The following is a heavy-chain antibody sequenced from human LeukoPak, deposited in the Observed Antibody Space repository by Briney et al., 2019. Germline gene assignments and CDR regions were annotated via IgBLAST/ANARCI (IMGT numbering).Heavy chain of an antibody. V-gene: IGHV3-23*01. CDR1: GFTLSSYG. Sequence: GGSLRLSCAASGFTLSSYGMSWVRQAPGKGLEWVSTISGNGDSTYYADSVKGRFSIARDNSKNMMYMQMNSLRAEDTAVYYCAKEITIVGVVHPTFDYWGQGTLVIVSS. J-gene: IGHJ4*02. CDR3: AKEITIVGVVHPTFDY. D-gene: IGHD3-3*01. CDR2: ISGNGDST.